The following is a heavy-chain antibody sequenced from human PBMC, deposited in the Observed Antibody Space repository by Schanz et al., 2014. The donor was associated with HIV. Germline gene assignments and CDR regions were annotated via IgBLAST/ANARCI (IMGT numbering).Heavy chain of an antibody. CDR3: ARAKWPPRSRHFDF. V-gene: IGHV4-34*01. D-gene: IGHD6-13*01. CDR2: INHSGRT. CDR1: GGSFSNYY. J-gene: IGHJ4*02. Sequence: QVQLQQWGAGLLKPSQTLSLTCAVYGGSFSNYYWTWIRQPRGKGLEWIGEINHSGRTDYNPSLKGRVPISVDAPKNSFSLKLTAVTAADTAVYYCARAKWPPRSRHFDFWGQGNLVTVSS.